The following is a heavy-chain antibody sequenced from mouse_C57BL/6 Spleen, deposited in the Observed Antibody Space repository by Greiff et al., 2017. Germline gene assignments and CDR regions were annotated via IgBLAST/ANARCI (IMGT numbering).Heavy chain of an antibody. J-gene: IGHJ2*01. V-gene: IGHV5-4*03. Sequence: EVMLVESGGGLVKPGGSLKLSCAASGFTFSSYAMSWVRHTPDKRLEWVATISDGGSYTYYPDNVKGRFTISRDNAKNNLYLQMSHLKSEDTAMYYCARAGGDYGYDVDYWGQGTTLTVSS. D-gene: IGHD2-2*01. CDR2: ISDGGSYT. CDR3: ARAGGDYGYDVDY. CDR1: GFTFSSYA.